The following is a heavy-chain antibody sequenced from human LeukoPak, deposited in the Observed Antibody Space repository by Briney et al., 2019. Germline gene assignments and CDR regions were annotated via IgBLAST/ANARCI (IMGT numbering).Heavy chain of an antibody. CDR2: TSADGASA. D-gene: IGHD1-26*01. CDR3: ARDKGGSGSLDY. V-gene: IGHV3-23*01. CDR1: GFTFSNYA. Sequence: PGGSLRLSCAASGFTFSNYAMSWVRQAPGKGLEWVSATSADGASAYYADSVQGRFTISRDNSKNTLYLQMNSLRAEDTAVYYCARDKGGSGSLDYWGQGSLVAVSS. J-gene: IGHJ4*02.